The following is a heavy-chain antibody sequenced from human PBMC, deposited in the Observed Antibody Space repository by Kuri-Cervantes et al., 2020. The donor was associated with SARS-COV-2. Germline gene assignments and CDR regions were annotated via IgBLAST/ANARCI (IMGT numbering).Heavy chain of an antibody. V-gene: IGHV1-8*01. D-gene: IGHD3-10*01. J-gene: IGHJ5*02. CDR3: AKTWFGEWASNVGRNWFDP. CDR2: INSKSGNT. Sequence: ASVKVSCKASGYTFTSYEINWVRQAAGQGLEWMGWINSKSGNTGYTHKFQGRVTMTRNTSISTAYMELSSLRSEDTAVYYCAKTWFGEWASNVGRNWFDPWGQGTLVTVSS. CDR1: GYTFTSYE.